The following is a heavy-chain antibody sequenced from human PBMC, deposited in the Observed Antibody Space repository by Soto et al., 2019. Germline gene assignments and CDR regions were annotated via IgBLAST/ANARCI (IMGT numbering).Heavy chain of an antibody. CDR2: ISGSGGST. CDR1: GFTFSSYA. J-gene: IGHJ4*02. D-gene: IGHD3-22*01. Sequence: EVQLLESGGGLVQPGGSLRLSCAASGFTFSSYAMSWVRQAPGKGLEWVSAISGSGGSTYYADSVKGRFTISRDNSKNTLYLHMNTLRAEDTAVYYCAKAAMIVVVIPYFDYWGQGTLVTVSS. CDR3: AKAAMIVVVIPYFDY. V-gene: IGHV3-23*01.